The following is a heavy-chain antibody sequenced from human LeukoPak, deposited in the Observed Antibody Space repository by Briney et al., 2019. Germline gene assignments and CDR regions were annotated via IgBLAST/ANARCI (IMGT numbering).Heavy chain of an antibody. V-gene: IGHV4-4*02. D-gene: IGHD3-22*01. CDR1: GFTFSNYW. CDR2: IYYGGST. Sequence: GSLRLSCAASGFTFSNYWMSWVRQPPGKGLEWIGNIYYGGSTSYNPSLKSRVTISVDMSRNQFSLKLSSVTAADTAVYYCTRDSSSDSSGLFDSWGQGTLVTVSS. CDR3: TRDSSSDSSGLFDS. J-gene: IGHJ4*02.